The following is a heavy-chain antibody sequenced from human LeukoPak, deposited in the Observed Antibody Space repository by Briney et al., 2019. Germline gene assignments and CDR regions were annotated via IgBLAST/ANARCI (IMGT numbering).Heavy chain of an antibody. D-gene: IGHD3-10*01. J-gene: IGHJ4*02. CDR3: ARVCTMDSTYYFDY. Sequence: ASVKVSCKASGYTFTSYDINWVRQAAGQGLEWMGWMNPNSGKTGYSQKFQGRVTMTRNNSISTAYMELSSLKSEDTAVYYCARVCTMDSTYYFDYWGQGTLVTVSS. CDR1: GYTFTSYD. CDR2: MNPNSGKT. V-gene: IGHV1-8*01.